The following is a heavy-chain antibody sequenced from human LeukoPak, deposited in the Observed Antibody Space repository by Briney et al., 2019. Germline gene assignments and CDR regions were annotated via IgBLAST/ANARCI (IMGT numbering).Heavy chain of an antibody. Sequence: SETLSLTCAVYGGSFSGYYWSWIRQPPGKGLEWIGEINHSGSTNYNPSLKSRVTISVDTSKNQFSLKLSSVTAADTAVYYCARDRRLGYSSGWYNWFDPWVQGTLVTVSS. CDR2: INHSGST. J-gene: IGHJ5*02. D-gene: IGHD6-19*01. V-gene: IGHV4-34*01. CDR1: GGSFSGYY. CDR3: ARDRRLGYSSGWYNWFDP.